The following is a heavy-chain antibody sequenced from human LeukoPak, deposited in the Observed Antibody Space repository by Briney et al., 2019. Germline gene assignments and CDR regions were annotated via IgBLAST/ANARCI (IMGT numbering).Heavy chain of an antibody. CDR3: ARGGSPFDH. D-gene: IGHD6-6*01. V-gene: IGHV3-74*01. J-gene: IGHJ4*02. CDR1: GFTLSNYG. CDR2: INSDGSST. Sequence: PGGSLRLSCAASGFTLSNYGIHWVRQAPGKGLVWVPYINSDGSSTSYADSVKGRFTISRDNAKNTLYLEMNSLRAEDTAVYYCARGGSPFDHWGQGTLVTVSS.